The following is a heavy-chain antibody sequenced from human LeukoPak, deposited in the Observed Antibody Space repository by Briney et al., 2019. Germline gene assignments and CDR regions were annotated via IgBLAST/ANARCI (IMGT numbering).Heavy chain of an antibody. D-gene: IGHD2-15*01. CDR2: IYSRRTT. J-gene: IGHJ3*02. V-gene: IGHV4-39*01. CDR1: GGSISSSSYY. CDR3: ARQGVVAPNDAFFI. Sequence: WEALSLTCTVSGGSISSSSYYWGWLRPPQGKGVEGVGIIYSRRTTSYHPSLKSRATLSVDPSKPPSSLKLSSVPAADTAVYYCARQGVVAPNDAFFISGHGT.